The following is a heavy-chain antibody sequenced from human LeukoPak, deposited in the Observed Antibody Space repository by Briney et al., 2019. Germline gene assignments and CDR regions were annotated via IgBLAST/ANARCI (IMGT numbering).Heavy chain of an antibody. J-gene: IGHJ4*02. V-gene: IGHV1-2*02. CDR2: INPNSGGT. D-gene: IGHD3-9*01. CDR1: GYTFTGYY. CDR3: ARDRYYDILSFDY. Sequence: ASVKVSCKASGYTFTGYYMHWVRQAPGQGLEWMGWINPNSGGTNYAQKFQGRVTMTRDTSISTAYMELSSLRSEDTAVYYCARDRYYDILSFDYRGQGTLVTVSS.